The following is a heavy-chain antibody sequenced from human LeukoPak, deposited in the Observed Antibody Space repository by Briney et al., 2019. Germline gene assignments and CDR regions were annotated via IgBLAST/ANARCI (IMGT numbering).Heavy chain of an antibody. Sequence: GGSLRLSCAASGFTVSSNYMSWVRQAPGKWLEWVPVIYSGGSTYYADSVKGRFTISRDNSKNTLYLQMNSLRAEDTAVYYCARDPRLLWFGEPGDYWGQGTLVTVSS. CDR1: GFTVSSNY. CDR3: ARDPRLLWFGEPGDY. V-gene: IGHV3-66*02. D-gene: IGHD3-10*01. J-gene: IGHJ4*02. CDR2: IYSGGST.